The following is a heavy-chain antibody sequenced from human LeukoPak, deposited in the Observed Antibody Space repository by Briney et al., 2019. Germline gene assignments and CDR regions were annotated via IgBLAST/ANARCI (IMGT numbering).Heavy chain of an antibody. CDR3: AKDIPRGSYYYYGMDV. D-gene: IGHD5-24*01. Sequence: GGSLRLSCAASGFPFSSYAMSWVRQAPGKGLEWVSAISGSGGSTYYADSVKGRFTISRDNSKNTLYLQMNSLRAEDTAVYYCAKDIPRGSYYYYGMDVWGQGTTVTVSS. V-gene: IGHV3-23*01. J-gene: IGHJ6*02. CDR2: ISGSGGST. CDR1: GFPFSSYA.